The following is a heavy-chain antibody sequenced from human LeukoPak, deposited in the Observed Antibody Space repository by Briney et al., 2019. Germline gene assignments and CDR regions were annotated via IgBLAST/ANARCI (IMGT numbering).Heavy chain of an antibody. D-gene: IGHD4-17*01. V-gene: IGHV4-39*07. J-gene: IGHJ5*02. Sequence: SETLSLTCTVSGGSISSSSYYWGWIRQPPGKGLEWIGSIYYSGSTYYNPSLKSRVTISVDTSKNQFSLKLSSVTAADTAVYYCARGITTVTLYNWFDPWGQETLVTVSS. CDR3: ARGITTVTLYNWFDP. CDR1: GGSISSSSYY. CDR2: IYYSGST.